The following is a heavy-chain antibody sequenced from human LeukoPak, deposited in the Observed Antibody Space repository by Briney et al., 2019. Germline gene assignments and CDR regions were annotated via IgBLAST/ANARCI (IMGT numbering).Heavy chain of an antibody. D-gene: IGHD3-22*01. Sequence: SVKVSCKASGGTFISYAISWVRQAPGQGGEWMGGIIPILGIANYAQKFQGRVTITADKSTSTAYMELSSLRSEDTAVYYCARAGWYYYDSSGYLFNYYFDYWGQGTLVTVSS. J-gene: IGHJ4*02. CDR3: ARAGWYYYDSSGYLFNYYFDY. V-gene: IGHV1-69*04. CDR1: GGTFISYA. CDR2: IIPILGIA.